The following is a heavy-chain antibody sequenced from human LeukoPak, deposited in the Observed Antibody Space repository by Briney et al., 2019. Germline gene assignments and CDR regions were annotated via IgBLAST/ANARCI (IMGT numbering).Heavy chain of an antibody. CDR3: ARAAAAGSFDY. J-gene: IGHJ4*02. CDR2: IKQDGSEK. CDR1: GFTFSSYW. Sequence: GGSLRLSCAASGFTFSSYWMSWVRQAPGKGLEWVANIKQDGSEKYYVDSVKGRFTISRDNAKNSLYLQMNSLRAEGTAVYYCARAAAAGSFDYWGQGTLVTVSS. D-gene: IGHD6-13*01. V-gene: IGHV3-7*04.